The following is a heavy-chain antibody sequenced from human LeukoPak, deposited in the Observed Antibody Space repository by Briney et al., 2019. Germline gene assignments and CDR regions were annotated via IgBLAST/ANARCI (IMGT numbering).Heavy chain of an antibody. CDR2: IYHSGST. Sequence: SQTLSLTCTVSGGSISSGSYYWSWIRQPAGKGLEWIGSIYHSGSTYYNPSLKSRVTISVDTSKNQFSLKLSSVTAADTAVYYRARDIVVVPAAINDAFDIWGQGTMVTVSS. V-gene: IGHV4-61*02. D-gene: IGHD2-2*01. J-gene: IGHJ3*02. CDR1: GGSISSGSYY. CDR3: ARDIVVVPAAINDAFDI.